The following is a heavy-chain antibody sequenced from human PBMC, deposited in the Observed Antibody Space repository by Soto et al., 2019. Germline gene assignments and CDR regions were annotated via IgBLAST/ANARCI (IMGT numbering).Heavy chain of an antibody. V-gene: IGHV3-30*18. CDR1: GFTFSSYG. D-gene: IGHD6-6*01. J-gene: IGHJ6*02. CDR3: AKEAEYSSSSGDGSTIYYYYYYGMDV. Sequence: GGSLRLSCAASGFTFSSYGMHWVRQAPGKGLEWVAVISYDGSNKYYADSVKGRFTISRDNSKNTLYLQMNSLRAEDTAVYYCAKEAEYSSSSGDGSTIYYYYYYGMDVWGQGTTVTVSS. CDR2: ISYDGSNK.